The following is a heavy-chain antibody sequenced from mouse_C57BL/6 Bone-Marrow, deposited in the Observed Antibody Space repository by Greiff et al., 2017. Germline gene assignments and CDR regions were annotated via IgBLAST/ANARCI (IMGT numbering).Heavy chain of an antibody. CDR3: TRVIGGYFDV. Sequence: VQLQQSGAELVRPGASVTLSCKASGYTFTAYEMHWVKQTPVHGLEWIGAIVPETGGTAYNQQFKGKSILTADNSSSTAYMELRSLTSEDTAVYYCTRVIGGYFDVWGTGTTVTVSS. D-gene: IGHD2-13*01. CDR1: GYTFTAYE. V-gene: IGHV1-15*01. CDR2: IVPETGGT. J-gene: IGHJ1*03.